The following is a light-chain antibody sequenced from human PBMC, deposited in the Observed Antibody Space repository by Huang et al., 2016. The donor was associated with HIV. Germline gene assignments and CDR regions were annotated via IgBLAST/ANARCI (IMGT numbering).Light chain of an antibody. CDR2: GAS. Sequence: EIVLTQSPATLSLSPGERAALSCRATQSINNNLAWYQQKPGQSPRLLFSGASTRATGIPARFRGSGSGTEFTLTISSLQSEDFAVYYCQQYNNWPPLLTFGGGTKVEIK. V-gene: IGKV3-15*01. CDR1: QSINNN. J-gene: IGKJ4*01. CDR3: QQYNNWPPLLT.